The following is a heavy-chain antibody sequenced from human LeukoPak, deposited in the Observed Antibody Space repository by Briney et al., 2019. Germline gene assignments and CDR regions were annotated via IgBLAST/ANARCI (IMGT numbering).Heavy chain of an antibody. Sequence: SETLSLTCTVPGGSVSSGSYYWSWIRQPPGKGLEWIGYIYYSGSTNYNPSLKSRVTISVDTSKNQFSLKLSSVTAADTAVYYCAREGITGYSYGRFDPWGQGTLVTVSS. D-gene: IGHD5-18*01. CDR3: AREGITGYSYGRFDP. J-gene: IGHJ5*02. CDR2: IYYSGST. CDR1: GGSVSSGSYY. V-gene: IGHV4-61*01.